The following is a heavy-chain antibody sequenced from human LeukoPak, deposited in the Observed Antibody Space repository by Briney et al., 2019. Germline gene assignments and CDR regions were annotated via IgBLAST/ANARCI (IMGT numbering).Heavy chain of an antibody. D-gene: IGHD6-13*01. V-gene: IGHV3-48*03. CDR3: ARVSNSWYWAVDY. J-gene: IGHJ4*02. CDR1: EFTFSSYE. Sequence: GGSLRLSCVASEFTFSSYEMNWVRQAPGKGLEWVSYISSSGSTIYSADSAKGRFTISRDNAKNSLYLQMNSLRAEDTAVYYCARVSNSWYWAVDYWGQGALVTVSS. CDR2: ISSSGSTI.